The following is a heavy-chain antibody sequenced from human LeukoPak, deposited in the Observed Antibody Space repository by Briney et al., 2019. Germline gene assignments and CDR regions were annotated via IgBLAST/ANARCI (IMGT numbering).Heavy chain of an antibody. CDR2: IYSGGRT. J-gene: IGHJ6*02. D-gene: IGHD3-10*01. CDR3: ARGGYGSGHSGGMDV. V-gene: IGHV3-66*01. Sequence: GGSLRLSCAVSGFTVSRNYMSWVRQAPGKGLDWVSIIYSGGRTYYADSVKGRFTISRDNSKNTLYLQMNSLRVEDTAMYYCARGGYGSGHSGGMDVWGQGTTVSVSS. CDR1: GFTVSRNY.